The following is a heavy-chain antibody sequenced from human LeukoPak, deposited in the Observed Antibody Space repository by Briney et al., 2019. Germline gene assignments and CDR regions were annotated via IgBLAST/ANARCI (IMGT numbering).Heavy chain of an antibody. Sequence: ASVKVSCKASGYTFTSYYMHWVRQAPGQGLEWMGIINPSGGSTSYAQKFQGRVTMTRDMSTSTVYMELSSLRSEDTAVYYCARDRCSGGSCYSPYYYYYMDVWGKGTTVTVSS. D-gene: IGHD2-15*01. J-gene: IGHJ6*03. CDR1: GYTFTSYY. CDR2: INPSGGST. CDR3: ARDRCSGGSCYSPYYYYYMDV. V-gene: IGHV1-46*01.